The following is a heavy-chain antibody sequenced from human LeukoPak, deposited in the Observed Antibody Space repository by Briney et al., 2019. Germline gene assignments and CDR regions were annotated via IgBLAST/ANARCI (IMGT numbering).Heavy chain of an antibody. CDR3: AKAREIYGDYTRSLDY. V-gene: IGHV3-30*02. Sequence: PGGSLRLSCATSGFTFSSYWMSWVRQAPGKGLEWVAFIRYDGSNKYYADSVKGRFTISRDNSKNTLYLQMNSLRAEDTAVYYCAKAREIYGDYTRSLDYWGQGTLVTVSS. J-gene: IGHJ4*02. CDR2: IRYDGSNK. CDR1: GFTFSSYW. D-gene: IGHD4-17*01.